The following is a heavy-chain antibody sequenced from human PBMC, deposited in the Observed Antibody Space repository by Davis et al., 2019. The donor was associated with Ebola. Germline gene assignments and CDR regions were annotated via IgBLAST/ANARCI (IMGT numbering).Heavy chain of an antibody. Sequence: AASVKVSCKASGYTFTSYDINWVRQATGQGLEWMGWMNPNSGSTGYAQKFQGRVTMTRNTSISTAYMELSSLRSEDTAVYYCARGSSGWYYFDYWGQGTLVTVSS. J-gene: IGHJ4*02. D-gene: IGHD6-19*01. CDR2: MNPNSGST. CDR1: GYTFTSYD. V-gene: IGHV1-8*01. CDR3: ARGSSGWYYFDY.